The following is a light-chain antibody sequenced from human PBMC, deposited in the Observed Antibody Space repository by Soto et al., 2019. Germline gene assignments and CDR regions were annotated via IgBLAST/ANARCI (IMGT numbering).Light chain of an antibody. CDR1: QSAGNF. CDR3: QQHNQWPIT. V-gene: IGKV3D-15*01. Sequence: EIVLTQSPGTLALSPGERATLSCRASQSAGNFLAWYQQKPGQAPRLLIYYISTRATGIPARFSGSGSGTEFTLTINSLQSEDSAVYYCQQHNQWPITFGQGTRLEI. CDR2: YIS. J-gene: IGKJ5*01.